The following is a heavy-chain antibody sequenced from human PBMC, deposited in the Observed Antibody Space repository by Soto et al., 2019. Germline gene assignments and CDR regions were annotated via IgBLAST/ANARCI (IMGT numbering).Heavy chain of an antibody. V-gene: IGHV4-4*07. Sequence: NPSETLSLTCTVSGGSIRNYFWTWIRQPAGKGLEWIGRIYSSGNTVYNASLKSRVTMSIDMSKNQFSLKLSSMTAADTAVYYCVRDVESPGISGSWGAFDIWGQGTVVTVSS. J-gene: IGHJ3*02. CDR3: VRDVESPGISGSWGAFDI. CDR1: GGSIRNYF. CDR2: IYSSGNT. D-gene: IGHD1-20*01.